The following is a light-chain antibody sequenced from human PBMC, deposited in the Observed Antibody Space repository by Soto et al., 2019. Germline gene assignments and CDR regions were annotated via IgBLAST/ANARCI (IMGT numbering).Light chain of an antibody. Sequence: DIVMTQSPDSLAVSLGERATINCKSSQSVLYSSNNKNYLTWYQQKPGQPPKLLIYGASTRESGVPDRFSGSGSGTDFTLTVSRLQAEDGAVYYCQQYYSTPWTCGQGTKVEIK. J-gene: IGKJ1*01. CDR1: QSVLYSSNNKNY. V-gene: IGKV4-1*01. CDR3: QQYYSTPWT. CDR2: GAS.